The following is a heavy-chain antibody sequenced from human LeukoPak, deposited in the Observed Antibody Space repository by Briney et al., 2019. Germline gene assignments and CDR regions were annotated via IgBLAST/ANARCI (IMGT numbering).Heavy chain of an antibody. J-gene: IGHJ4*02. Sequence: ASVNVSCRASGYRFTSYGITWVRQAPGQGLEGMGWIGAYKGNTNYAQKVQGRVTMTTDTSTSTAYMELRSLRSDDTAIYYCARGQLWFGELPNYFDYWGQGTLVTVSS. CDR2: IGAYKGNT. CDR1: GYRFTSYG. CDR3: ARGQLWFGELPNYFDY. V-gene: IGHV1-18*01. D-gene: IGHD3-10*01.